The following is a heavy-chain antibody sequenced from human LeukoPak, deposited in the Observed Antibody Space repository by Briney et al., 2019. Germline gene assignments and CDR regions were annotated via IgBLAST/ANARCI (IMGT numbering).Heavy chain of an antibody. CDR2: ITPDGRST. CDR3: AGGGSTTFDQ. Sequence: PGRSLRLSCAASGFTFSNYWMHWVRQAPGKGLVWVSRITPDGRSTSHADSVKGRFTMSRDNAKNTLYLQMNSLKDEDTGVYYCAGGGSTTFDQWGQGTLVTVSS. V-gene: IGHV3-74*01. J-gene: IGHJ4*02. CDR1: GFTFSNYW. D-gene: IGHD3-16*01.